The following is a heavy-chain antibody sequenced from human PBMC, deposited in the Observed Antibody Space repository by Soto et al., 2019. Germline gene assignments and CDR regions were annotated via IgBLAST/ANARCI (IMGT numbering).Heavy chain of an antibody. CDR3: AKRGDCSSSSCLYFDF. CDR2: ISASGNT. V-gene: IGHV3-23*01. CDR1: GFTFRNYA. D-gene: IGHD2-2*01. Sequence: PGGSLRLSCAASGFTFRNYAMSWVRQAPGKGLEWISSISASGNTYYADSVKGRFTISRDNSKNTLYVEMTSLRTEDTAVYYCAKRGDCSSSSCLYFDFWGQATLVTVSS. J-gene: IGHJ4*02.